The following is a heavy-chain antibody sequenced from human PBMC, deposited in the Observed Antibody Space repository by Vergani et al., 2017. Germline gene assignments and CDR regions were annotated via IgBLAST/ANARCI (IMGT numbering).Heavy chain of an antibody. CDR3: AKANPRNSGYDYLYYYHAMDV. CDR1: GGSLSGYY. V-gene: IGHV3-23*01. Sequence: VQLQESGPGLVRPSETLSLTCTVSGGSLSGYYWNWIRQTPGEGLEWVSGISGSGCSTYYAGSVKGRFTISRDSSKNTLYLQMNSLSAGDTAVYYGAKANPRNSGYDYLYYYHAMDVWGQGTTVTVSS. J-gene: IGHJ6*02. D-gene: IGHD5-12*01. CDR2: ISGSGCST.